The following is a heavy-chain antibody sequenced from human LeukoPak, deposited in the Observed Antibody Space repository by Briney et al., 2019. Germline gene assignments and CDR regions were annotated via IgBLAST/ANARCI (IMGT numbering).Heavy chain of an antibody. J-gene: IGHJ4*02. CDR3: ARGYGDYVFYFDY. V-gene: IGHV1-69*13. CDR1: GGTFSSYA. D-gene: IGHD4-17*01. Sequence: EASVKVSCKASGGTFSSYAISWVRQAPGQGLEWVGGIIPIFGTANYAQKFQGRVTITADESTSTAYMELSSLRSEDTAVYYCARGYGDYVFYFDYWGQGTLVTVSS. CDR2: IIPIFGTA.